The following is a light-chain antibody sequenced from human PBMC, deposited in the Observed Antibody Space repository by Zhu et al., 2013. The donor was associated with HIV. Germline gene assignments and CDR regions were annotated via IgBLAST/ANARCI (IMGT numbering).Light chain of an antibody. CDR2: TAS. Sequence: DIQMTQSPSSLSASVGDRVTLTCRASQDISNYLAWFQKKPGKAPKSLIYTASNLQSGVPSRFSGSGSGTDFTLTVYGLQPEDSATYYCQQTKSYPFSFGPGTKVDVK. CDR1: QDISNY. CDR3: QQTKSYPFS. J-gene: IGKJ3*01. V-gene: IGKV1-16*01.